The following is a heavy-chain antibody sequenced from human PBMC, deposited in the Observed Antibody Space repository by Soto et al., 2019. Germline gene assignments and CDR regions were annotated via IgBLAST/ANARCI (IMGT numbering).Heavy chain of an antibody. D-gene: IGHD3-22*01. CDR3: ARGSQGFFPVSGIYFYFDH. Sequence: ASVKVSCKTSGYIFTDHLIHWVRQSPGQGLQWVGWVHPDSGGTNVAQAFQDRVTMTADTSITTAYMDLARLRPDDTAIFYCARGSQGFFPVSGIYFYFDHWGQGTPVTVSS. CDR2: VHPDSGGT. V-gene: IGHV1-2*02. CDR1: GYIFTDHL. J-gene: IGHJ4*02.